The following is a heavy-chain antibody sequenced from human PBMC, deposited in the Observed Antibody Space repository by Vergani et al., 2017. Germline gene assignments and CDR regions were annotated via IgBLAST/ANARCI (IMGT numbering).Heavy chain of an antibody. J-gene: IGHJ4*02. CDR2: ISSSSSYI. V-gene: IGHV3-21*01. D-gene: IGHD2-2*01. CDR3: ASPCSSTSCYGSLYY. Sequence: EVQLVESGGGLVQPGRSLRLSCAASGFTFSSYSMNWVRQAPGKGLEWVSSISSSSSYIYYADSVKGRFTISRDNAKNSLYLQMNSLRAEDTAVYYCASPCSSTSCYGSLYYWGQGTLVTVSS. CDR1: GFTFSSYS.